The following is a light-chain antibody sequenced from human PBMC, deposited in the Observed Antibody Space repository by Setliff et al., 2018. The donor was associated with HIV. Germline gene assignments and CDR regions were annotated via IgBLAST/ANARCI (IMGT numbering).Light chain of an antibody. Sequence: QSVLTQPPSASGTPGQMVTISCSGSSSNIGSNTVNWYRQLPGTAPKLLIYSNNQRPSGVPDRFSGSKSGTSASLGISGLQSEDEADYYCAAWDDSLNGQVFGTGTKVTVL. CDR1: SSNIGSNT. J-gene: IGLJ1*01. CDR2: SNN. CDR3: AAWDDSLNGQV. V-gene: IGLV1-44*01.